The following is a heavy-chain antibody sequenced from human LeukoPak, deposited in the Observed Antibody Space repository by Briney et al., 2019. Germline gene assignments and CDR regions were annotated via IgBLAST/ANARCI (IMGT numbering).Heavy chain of an antibody. CDR3: ARHIVVVPAAMSGGFDY. J-gene: IGHJ4*02. V-gene: IGHV4-39*01. Sequence: PGGSLRLSCAASGFTFSSYAMSWVRQAPGKGLEWIGSIYYSGSTYYNPSLKSRVTISVDTSQNQFSLNLSSVTAADTAVYYCARHIVVVPAAMSGGFDYWGQGTLVTVSS. CDR1: GFTFSSYA. CDR2: IYYSGST. D-gene: IGHD2-2*01.